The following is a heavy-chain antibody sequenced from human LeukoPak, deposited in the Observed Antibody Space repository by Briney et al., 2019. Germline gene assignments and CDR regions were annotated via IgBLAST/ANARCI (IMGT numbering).Heavy chain of an antibody. D-gene: IGHD3-9*01. V-gene: IGHV3-74*01. Sequence: GGSLRLSCAASGFTFSSYWMHWVRQAPGKGLVWVSHINSDGSSTNYADSVKGRFTISRDNAKNTLYLQLSSLSAEDTAVYYCASLTDPFDYWGQGTLVTVSS. CDR3: ASLTDPFDY. J-gene: IGHJ4*02. CDR1: GFTFSSYW. CDR2: INSDGSST.